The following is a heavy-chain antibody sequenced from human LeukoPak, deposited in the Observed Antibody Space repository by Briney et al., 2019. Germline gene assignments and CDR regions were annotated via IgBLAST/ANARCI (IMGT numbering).Heavy chain of an antibody. V-gene: IGHV1-69*13. CDR2: IIPIFCTA. D-gene: IGHD5-18*01. J-gene: IGHJ6*02. CDR3: ASSLIQLWLYYYYGMDV. CDR1: GGTFSSYA. Sequence: SVKVSCKASGGTFSSYAISWVRQAPGQGLEWMGGIIPIFCTANYAQKFQGRVTITADESTSTAYMELSSLRSEDTAVYYCASSLIQLWLYYYYGMDVWGQGTTVTVSS.